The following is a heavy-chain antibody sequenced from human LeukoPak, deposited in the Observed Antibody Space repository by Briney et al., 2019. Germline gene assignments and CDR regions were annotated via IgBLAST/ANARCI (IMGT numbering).Heavy chain of an antibody. D-gene: IGHD1-14*01. CDR3: ARGTLNIPGEHGAFDY. Sequence: GGSPRLSCAASGFTFSSYSMNWIRQAPGKGLEWVSSISTSSSYIHYADSVKGRFTISRYNAKNSLYLQMNSLRAEDTAVYYCARGTLNIPGEHGAFDYWGQGTLVTVSS. CDR2: ISTSSSYI. J-gene: IGHJ4*02. CDR1: GFTFSSYS. V-gene: IGHV3-21*01.